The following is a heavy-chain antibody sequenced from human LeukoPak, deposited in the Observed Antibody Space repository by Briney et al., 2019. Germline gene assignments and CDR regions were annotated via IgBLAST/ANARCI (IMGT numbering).Heavy chain of an antibody. J-gene: IGHJ4*02. CDR2: IIPIFGTT. CDR1: GGSFNSYA. V-gene: IGHV1-69*13. CDR3: ASRRGYSYASHFDY. Sequence: SVKVSCEASGGSFNSYAISWVRQAPGQGLEWMGGIIPIFGTTNYAQKFQGRVTITADESTSTAYMELSSLRSEDTAVYYCASRRGYSYASHFDYWGQGTLVTVSS. D-gene: IGHD5-18*01.